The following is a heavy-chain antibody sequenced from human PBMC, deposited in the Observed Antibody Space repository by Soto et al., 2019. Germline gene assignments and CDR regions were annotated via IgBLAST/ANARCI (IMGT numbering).Heavy chain of an antibody. CDR1: AGSLRCYY. Sequence: SQTRSLTWPVAAGSLRCYYLSWSRKTPGRGLEWIGYIYYSGSTNYNPSLKSRVTISVDTSKNQFSLKLSSVTAADTAVYYCARDGRGYTYGFDYWGQGTLVTVSS. V-gene: IGHV4-59*01. CDR2: IYYSGST. J-gene: IGHJ4*02. CDR3: ARDGRGYTYGFDY. D-gene: IGHD5-18*01.